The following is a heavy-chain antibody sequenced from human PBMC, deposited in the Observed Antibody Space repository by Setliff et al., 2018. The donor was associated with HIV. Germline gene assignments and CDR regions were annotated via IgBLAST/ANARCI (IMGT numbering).Heavy chain of an antibody. Sequence: VASVKVSCKVSGYTLTELSIHWVRQAPGKGLEWMANFDPEDGETFYVQKFQGRLTMTEDTSTDTAYMELSSLRSDDTAVYYCARDHGMWDYGGNSLLREYFQQWGQGTLVTVSS. CDR2: FDPEDGET. V-gene: IGHV1-24*01. CDR3: ARDHGMWDYGGNSLLREYFQQ. CDR1: GYTLTELS. D-gene: IGHD4-17*01. J-gene: IGHJ1*01.